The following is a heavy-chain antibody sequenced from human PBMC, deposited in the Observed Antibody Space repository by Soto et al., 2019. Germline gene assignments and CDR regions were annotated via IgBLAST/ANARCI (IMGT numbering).Heavy chain of an antibody. CDR2: ISAYNGNT. Sequence: ASVNVYCKASGDTFTSYGISWVRQAPGQGLEWMGWISAYNGNTNYAKKLQGRVTMTTDTSTSPAYMELRSLRSDDTAVYYCVLELLRYYGMDVRGQGTTVTVSS. V-gene: IGHV1-18*04. CDR3: VLELLRYYGMDV. D-gene: IGHD1-7*01. J-gene: IGHJ6*02. CDR1: GDTFTSYG.